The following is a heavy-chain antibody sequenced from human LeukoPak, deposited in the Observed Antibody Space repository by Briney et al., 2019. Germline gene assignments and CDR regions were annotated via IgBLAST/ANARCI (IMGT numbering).Heavy chain of an antibody. CDR1: GFTLSSYG. CDR2: IRYDGSNK. J-gene: IGHJ4*02. CDR3: AKAPVRGVISHLDY. V-gene: IGHV3-30*02. D-gene: IGHD3-10*01. Sequence: GGSPRLSCAASGFTLSSYGMDWVRQTPGKGLEWVAFIRYDGSNKYYADSVKGRFTISRDNSENTLWLQMTSLRAEDTAVYYCAKAPVRGVISHLDYWGQGTLVTVSS.